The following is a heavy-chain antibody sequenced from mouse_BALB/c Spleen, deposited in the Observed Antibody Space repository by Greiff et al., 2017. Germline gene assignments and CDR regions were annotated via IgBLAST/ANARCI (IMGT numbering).Heavy chain of an antibody. V-gene: IGHV1-87*01. CDR2: IYPGDGDT. CDR3: ARFITTAFDY. CDR1: GYTFTSYW. J-gene: IGHJ2*01. D-gene: IGHD1-2*01. Sequence: VQLQQSGAELARPGASVKLSCKASGYTFTSYWMQWVKQRPGQGLEWIGAIYPGDGDTRYTQKFKGKATLTADKSSSTAYMQLSSLASEDSAVYYCARFITTAFDYWGQGTTLTVSS.